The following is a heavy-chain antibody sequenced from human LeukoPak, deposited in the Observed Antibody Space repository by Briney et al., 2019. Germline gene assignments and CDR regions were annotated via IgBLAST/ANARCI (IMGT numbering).Heavy chain of an antibody. CDR2: IYPGDSDT. CDR3: ARQGKYYDSSGYYYCFDY. Sequence: KVGESLKISCKGSGYSFTSYWIGWVRQMPGKGLEWMGIIYPGDSDTRYSPSFQGQATISADNSISTAYLQWSSLKASDTAMYYYARQGKYYDSSGYYYCFDYWGQGTLVTVSS. J-gene: IGHJ4*02. CDR1: GYSFTSYW. D-gene: IGHD3-22*01. V-gene: IGHV5-51*01.